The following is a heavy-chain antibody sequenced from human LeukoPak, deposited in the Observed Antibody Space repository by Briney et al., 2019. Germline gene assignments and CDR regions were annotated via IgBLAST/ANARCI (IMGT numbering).Heavy chain of an antibody. V-gene: IGHV3-66*01. CDR3: ARAYSLLFLAFDI. Sequence: PGGSLRLSCAASGFTVSSNYMSWVRQAPGKGLEWASVIYSGGSTYYADSVKGRFTISRDNSKNTLYLQMNSLRAEDTAVYYCARAYSLLFLAFDIWGQGTMVTVSS. CDR1: GFTVSSNY. D-gene: IGHD5-18*01. J-gene: IGHJ3*02. CDR2: IYSGGST.